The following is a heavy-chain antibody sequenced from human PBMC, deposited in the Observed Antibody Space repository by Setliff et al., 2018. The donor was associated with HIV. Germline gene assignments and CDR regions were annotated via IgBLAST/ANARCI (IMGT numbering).Heavy chain of an antibody. Sequence: GGSLRLSCAASGFTFGSYWMNWVRQAPGKGLEWVGRIKSKIHGETTDYAAPVKGRFTISRDDSKKMLYLQMNSLKTEDTAVYYCTTRGTWDYRDYFDYWGQGTLVTVSS. V-gene: IGHV3-15*07. D-gene: IGHD1-26*01. CDR3: TTRGTWDYRDYFDY. J-gene: IGHJ4*02. CDR1: GFTFGSYW. CDR2: IKSKIHGETT.